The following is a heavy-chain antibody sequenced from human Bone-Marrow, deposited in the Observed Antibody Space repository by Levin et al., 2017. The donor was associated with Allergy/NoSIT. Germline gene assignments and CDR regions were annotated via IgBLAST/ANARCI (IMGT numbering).Heavy chain of an antibody. Sequence: SGPTLVKSTQTLTLTCTISGFSVTSNGMCVSWIRQPPGKALEWLARIDWDDDKYYSTSLKTRLTISKDTSKSQVVLTMTNINPGDTATYYCARSYVDLEGRRGVYFDNWGQGTLVTVSS. V-gene: IGHV2-70*11. CDR3: ARSYVDLEGRRGVYFDN. J-gene: IGHJ4*02. CDR2: IDWDDDK. CDR1: GFSVTSNGMC. D-gene: IGHD5-12*01.